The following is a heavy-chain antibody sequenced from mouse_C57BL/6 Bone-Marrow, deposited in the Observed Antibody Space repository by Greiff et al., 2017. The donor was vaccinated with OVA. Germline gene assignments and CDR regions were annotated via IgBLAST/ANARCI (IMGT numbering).Heavy chain of an antibody. CDR1: GYTFTSYW. Sequence: VQLQQPGAELVKPGASVKLSCKASGYTFTSYWMHWVKQRPGQGLEWIGMIHPNSGSTNYNEKFKSKATLTVDKSSSTAYMQLSSLTSEDSAVDYCGGDYYGSMYYFDYWGKGTTLTVSS. V-gene: IGHV1-64*01. J-gene: IGHJ2*01. D-gene: IGHD1-1*01. CDR3: GGDYYGSMYYFDY. CDR2: IHPNSGST.